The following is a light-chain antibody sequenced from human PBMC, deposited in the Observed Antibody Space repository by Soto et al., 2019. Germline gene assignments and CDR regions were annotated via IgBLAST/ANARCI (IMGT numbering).Light chain of an antibody. CDR3: QQYNRDWT. CDR1: QSISNW. J-gene: IGKJ1*01. Sequence: DIQMTQSPSTLSASVGDRVIITCRASQSISNWLAWYQQKPGKAPKLLIYKASTLESGVPSRFSGSGSGTEFTLTISSLQPDDFATYYCQQYNRDWTFGQGTKVEIK. CDR2: KAS. V-gene: IGKV1-5*03.